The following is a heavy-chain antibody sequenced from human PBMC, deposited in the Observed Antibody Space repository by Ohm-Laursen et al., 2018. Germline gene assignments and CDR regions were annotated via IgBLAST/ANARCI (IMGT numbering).Heavy chain of an antibody. CDR3: TREASGDYGYFDL. CDR1: GYTFTSYD. J-gene: IGHJ2*01. D-gene: IGHD4-17*01. Sequence: GASVKVSCKASGYTFTSYDINWVRRATGQGLEWMGWMNPTSGNTGYAEKFQGRVTMTRNTSISTAYMELSSLRSEDTAEYYCTREASGDYGYFDLWGRGTLVTVSS. V-gene: IGHV1-8*01. CDR2: MNPTSGNT.